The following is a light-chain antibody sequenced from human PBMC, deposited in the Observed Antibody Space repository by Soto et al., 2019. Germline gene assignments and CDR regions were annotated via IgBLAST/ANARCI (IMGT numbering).Light chain of an antibody. CDR1: QSVSSY. V-gene: IGKV3-20*01. CDR3: EQYGSSPRT. CDR2: GIS. Sequence: EIVLTQCPRILSESPGERATLSCRASQSVSSYFAWYQQKPGQAPRLLIYGISIRATGIPDRFSGSGSGTDFTLTISRLEPEDFAVYYCEQYGSSPRTFGQGTEVDI. J-gene: IGKJ1*01.